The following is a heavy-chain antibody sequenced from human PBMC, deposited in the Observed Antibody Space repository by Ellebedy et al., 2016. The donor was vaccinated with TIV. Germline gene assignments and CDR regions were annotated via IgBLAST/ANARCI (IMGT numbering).Heavy chain of an antibody. V-gene: IGHV1-2*02. Sequence: AASVKVSCKTSGYTFTAYYIHWVRQAPGQGLEWMGWINPNSGGTDYAQKFQGRVTMTRDKSISTAYMELSRLRYDDTAVYYCTRAPPMVAMDFWGQGTLVTVSS. CDR2: INPNSGGT. CDR1: GYTFTAYY. J-gene: IGHJ4*02. CDR3: TRAPPMVAMDF. D-gene: IGHD5-12*01.